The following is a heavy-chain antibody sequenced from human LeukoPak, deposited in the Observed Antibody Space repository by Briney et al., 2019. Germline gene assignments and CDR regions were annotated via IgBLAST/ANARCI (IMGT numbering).Heavy chain of an antibody. Sequence: ASVKVSCKASGYTFTGYYMHWVRQAPGQGLEWMGRINPNSGGTNYAQKFQGRVTMTRDTSIGTAYMELSRLRSDDTAVYYCARGVWQLPSLIDYWGQGTLVTVSS. V-gene: IGHV1-2*06. D-gene: IGHD2-15*01. CDR1: GYTFTGYY. J-gene: IGHJ4*02. CDR3: ARGVWQLPSLIDY. CDR2: INPNSGGT.